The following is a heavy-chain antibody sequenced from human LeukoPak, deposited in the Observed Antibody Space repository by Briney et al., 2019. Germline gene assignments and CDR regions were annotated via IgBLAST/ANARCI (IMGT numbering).Heavy chain of an antibody. D-gene: IGHD3-9*01. CDR1: GGSFSGYY. J-gene: IGHJ6*03. CDR3: ARLRYFDWLSTYYYYYMDV. V-gene: IGHV4-34*01. CDR2: INHSGST. Sequence: PSETLSLTCAVYGGSFSGYYWSWIRQPPGKGLEWIGEINHSGSTNYNPSLKSRVTISVDTSKNQFSLKLSSVTAADTAVYYCARLRYFDWLSTYYYYYMDVWGKGTTVTISS.